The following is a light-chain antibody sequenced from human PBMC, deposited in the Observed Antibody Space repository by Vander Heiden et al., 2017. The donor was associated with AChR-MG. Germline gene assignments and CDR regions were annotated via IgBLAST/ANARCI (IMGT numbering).Light chain of an antibody. CDR1: EWGDKY. V-gene: IGLV3-1*01. CDR2: QEN. CDR3: QAWDSNNYVI. J-gene: IGLJ2*01. Sequence: SYALIQPPSVSVSPGPPASITCSGGEWGDKYACWSQLTAGQSPVLVIYQENKRTAGIPERFSGSKSGNTATLTISGTQAMDEADYYCQAWDSNNYVIFGGGTKLTVL.